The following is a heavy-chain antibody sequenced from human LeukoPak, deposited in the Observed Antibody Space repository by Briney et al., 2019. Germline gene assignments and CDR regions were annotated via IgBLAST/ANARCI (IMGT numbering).Heavy chain of an antibody. D-gene: IGHD3-22*01. Sequence: ASVKVSCKVSGYTLTELSMHWVRQAPGKGLEWMGGFDPEDGETIYAQKFQGRVTMAEDTSTDTAYMELSSLRSEDTAVYYCATWWAPSSGLYYMDVWGKGTTVTVSS. V-gene: IGHV1-24*01. CDR2: FDPEDGET. CDR3: ATWWAPSSGLYYMDV. CDR1: GYTLTELS. J-gene: IGHJ6*03.